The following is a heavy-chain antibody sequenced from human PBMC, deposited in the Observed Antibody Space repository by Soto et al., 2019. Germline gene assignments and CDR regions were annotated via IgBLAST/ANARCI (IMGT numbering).Heavy chain of an antibody. V-gene: IGHV4-34*01. D-gene: IGHD6-13*01. CDR3: ARWRREIAAAGPDNWFDP. CDR2: INHSGST. Sequence: RLSETLSLTCAAYGGSFSGYYRSWIRQPPGKGLEWIGEINHSGSTNYNPSLKSRVTISVDTSKNQFSLKLSSVTAADTAVYYCARWRREIAAAGPDNWFDPWGQGTLVTVSS. J-gene: IGHJ5*02. CDR1: GGSFSGYY.